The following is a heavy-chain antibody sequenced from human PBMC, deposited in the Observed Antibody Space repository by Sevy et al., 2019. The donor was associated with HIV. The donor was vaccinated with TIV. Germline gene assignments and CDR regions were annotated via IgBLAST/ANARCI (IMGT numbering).Heavy chain of an antibody. CDR2: ISYEGSNK. CDR1: GFTFGSYA. J-gene: IGHJ4*02. CDR3: ARGGDYGSGSNDGNYFDY. D-gene: IGHD3-10*01. Sequence: GGYLRLSCAASGFTFGSYAMNWVRQAPGKGLEWVAFISYEGSNKYYADSVKGRFTISRDNSNKTLYLQMHGLSVEDTAGYYCARGGDYGSGSNDGNYFDYWGQGTVVTVSS. V-gene: IGHV3-30-3*01.